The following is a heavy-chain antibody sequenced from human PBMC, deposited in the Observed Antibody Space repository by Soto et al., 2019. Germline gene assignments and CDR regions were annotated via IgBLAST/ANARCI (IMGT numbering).Heavy chain of an antibody. V-gene: IGHV3-11*05. Sequence: LSLTCTVSGGSITNYYYSWIRQPPGKGLEWVSYISSSSSYTNYADSVKGRFTISRDNAKNSLYLQMNRLRAEDTAVYYCARDPSNWNDGGSYFDYWGKGTLVTVSS. CDR3: ARDPSNWNDGGSYFDY. J-gene: IGHJ4*02. CDR2: ISSSSSYT. CDR1: GGSITNYY. D-gene: IGHD1-20*01.